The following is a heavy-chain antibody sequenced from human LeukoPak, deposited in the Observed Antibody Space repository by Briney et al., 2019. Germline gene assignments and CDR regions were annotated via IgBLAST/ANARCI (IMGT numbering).Heavy chain of an antibody. Sequence: GGSLRLSCAASGFTFSSSTMNWVRQAPGKGLEWVSSISSSSNYIYYADSVKGRFTISRDNAKNSLYLQMNSLRADDTAVYYCARGYGGTNYYFDYWGQGTLVTVSS. J-gene: IGHJ4*02. CDR1: GFTFSSST. CDR3: ARGYGGTNYYFDY. V-gene: IGHV3-21*01. D-gene: IGHD2-15*01. CDR2: ISSSSNYI.